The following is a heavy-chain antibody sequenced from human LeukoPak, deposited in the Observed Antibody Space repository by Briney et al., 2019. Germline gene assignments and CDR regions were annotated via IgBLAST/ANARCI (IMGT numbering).Heavy chain of an antibody. V-gene: IGHV4-34*01. J-gene: IGHJ6*02. CDR2: INHSGST. D-gene: IGHD5-12*01. CDR3: ARGHTLATYYYSYDMDV. CDR1: GGSFSGYY. Sequence: PSETLSLTCAVYGGSFSGYYWSWIRQPPGKGLEWIGEINHSGSTNYNPSLKSRVTISVDTSKNQFSLKLTAVTAADTAVYYCARGHTLATYYYSYDMDVWSQGTTVTVSS.